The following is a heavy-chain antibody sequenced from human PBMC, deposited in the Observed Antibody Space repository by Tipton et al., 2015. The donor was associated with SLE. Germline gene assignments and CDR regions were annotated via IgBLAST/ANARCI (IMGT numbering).Heavy chain of an antibody. J-gene: IGHJ4*02. Sequence: TLSLTCTVSSGSVSSGAYYWSWIRQPPGKGLEWIGEVTQSGATNYNPSLKSRVTISVDTSQTQFSLKLTSVTAADTAVYYCARTEQGTGSYYRLVFEIWGQGTLVTVSS. CDR2: VTQSGAT. V-gene: IGHV4-61*08. CDR1: SGSVSSGAYY. CDR3: ARTEQGTGSYYRLVFEI. D-gene: IGHD3-10*01.